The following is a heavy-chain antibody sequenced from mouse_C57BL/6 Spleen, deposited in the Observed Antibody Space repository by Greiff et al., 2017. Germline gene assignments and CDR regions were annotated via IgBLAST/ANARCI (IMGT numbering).Heavy chain of an antibody. CDR3: TRRGGYNWYFDV. Sequence: QVQLKESGAELVRPGASVTLSCKASGYTFTDYEMHWVKQTPVHGLEWIGAIDPETGGTAYNQKFKGKAILTADKSSSTAYMELRSLTSEDSAVYYCTRRGGYNWYFDVWGTGTTVTVSS. J-gene: IGHJ1*03. D-gene: IGHD3-1*01. V-gene: IGHV1-15*01. CDR1: GYTFTDYE. CDR2: IDPETGGT.